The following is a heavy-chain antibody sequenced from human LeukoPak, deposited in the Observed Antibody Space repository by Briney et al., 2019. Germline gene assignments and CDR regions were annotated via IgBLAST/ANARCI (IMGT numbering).Heavy chain of an antibody. CDR3: ARVREYQLLLGYVYYFYGMDV. Sequence: PGGSLRLSCAASGFTFSTYGIHWVRQAPGKGLEWVAVISHDGTNNYYADSVKGRFTIARDNSKNTLYLEMNTLRREDTAVYYCARVREYQLLLGYVYYFYGMDVWGQGTTVTVSS. J-gene: IGHJ6*02. CDR2: ISHDGTNN. D-gene: IGHD2-8*01. CDR1: GFTFSTYG. V-gene: IGHV3-30*03.